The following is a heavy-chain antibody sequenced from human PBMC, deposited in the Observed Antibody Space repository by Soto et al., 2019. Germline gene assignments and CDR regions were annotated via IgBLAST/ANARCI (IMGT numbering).Heavy chain of an antibody. CDR1: GFTFGDSY. CDR2: ISSSSTYI. D-gene: IGHD1-20*01. CDR3: ARDPAITATLFDP. J-gene: IGHJ5*02. Sequence: PGGSLRLSCEASGFTFGDSYMAWIRQAPGEGLEWISYISSSSTYIKYADSVKGRFTISRDNAKNSLYLQMTNLRVGDTAVYYGARDPAITATLFDPWGQGTPVTVSS. V-gene: IGHV3-11*06.